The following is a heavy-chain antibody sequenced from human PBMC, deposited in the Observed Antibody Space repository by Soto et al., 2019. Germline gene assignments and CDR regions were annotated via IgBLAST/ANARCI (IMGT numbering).Heavy chain of an antibody. J-gene: IGHJ5*02. CDR1: GGSISSYY. CDR3: ARDYMVRGVMRWFDP. CDR2: IYYSGST. D-gene: IGHD3-10*01. V-gene: IGHV4-59*12. Sequence: SETLSLTCTVSGGSISSYYWSWIRQPPGKGLEWIGYIYYSGSTNYNPSLKSRVTISVDKSKNQFSLKLSSVTAADTAVYYCARDYMVRGVMRWFDPWGLGTLVTVSS.